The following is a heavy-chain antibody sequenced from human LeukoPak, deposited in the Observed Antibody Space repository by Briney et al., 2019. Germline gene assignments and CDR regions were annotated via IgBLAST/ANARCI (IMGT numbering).Heavy chain of an antibody. Sequence: SETLSLTRTVSGGSISSSSYYWGWIRQPPGKGLEWIGSISYSGSTYYNPSLKSRVTISVDTSKNQFSLMLSSVTAADTAVYYCARRITGTTSDSFDYWGQGTLVTVSS. CDR1: GGSISSSSYY. CDR2: ISYSGST. V-gene: IGHV4-39*01. CDR3: ARRITGTTSDSFDY. J-gene: IGHJ4*02. D-gene: IGHD1-20*01.